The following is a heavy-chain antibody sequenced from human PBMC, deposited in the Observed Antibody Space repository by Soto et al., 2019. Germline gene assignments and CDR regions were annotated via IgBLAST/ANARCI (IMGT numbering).Heavy chain of an antibody. CDR3: ARDKGSGSYYGFDY. CDR1: GFTFSSYA. CDR2: IWYDGSNK. D-gene: IGHD3-10*01. V-gene: IGHV3-33*08. J-gene: IGHJ4*02. Sequence: GGSLRLSCAASGFTFSSYAMHWVRQAPGKGLEWVAVIWYDGSNKYYADSVKGRFTISRDNSKNTLYLQMNSLRAEDTAVYYCARDKGSGSYYGFDYWGQGTLVTVSS.